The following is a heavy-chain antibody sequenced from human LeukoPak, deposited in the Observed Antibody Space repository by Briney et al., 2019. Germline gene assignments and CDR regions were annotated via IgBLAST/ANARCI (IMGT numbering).Heavy chain of an antibody. D-gene: IGHD3-10*01. J-gene: IGHJ6*02. V-gene: IGHV4-34*01. CDR1: GGSFSGYY. CDR2: ISQSGST. CDR3: ARGRHYGSGSYSPYYYYGMDV. Sequence: PSETLSLTCAVYGGSFSGYYWSWIRQPPGGGLEWIGEISQSGSTNYNPSLKSRITMSVDTSKNQFSLQLRSMTAADTAVYYCARGRHYGSGSYSPYYYYGMDVWGQGTTVTVSS.